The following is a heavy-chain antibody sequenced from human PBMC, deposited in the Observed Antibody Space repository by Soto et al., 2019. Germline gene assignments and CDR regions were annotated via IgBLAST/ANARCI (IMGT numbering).Heavy chain of an antibody. J-gene: IGHJ4*02. CDR3: ARGHYGSLPGYFDC. D-gene: IGHD3-10*01. CDR2: VYDDGTT. CDR1: GFSVRNNY. Sequence: EVQLVESGGGLVQPGGSLRLSCAASGFSVRNNYLSWVRQAPGKGLEWVSVVYDDGTTYYADSVEARFIISRDNSKNIVSLQMNNLRAEDTAVYYCARGHYGSLPGYFDCGGQGTRVTVSS. V-gene: IGHV3-66*01.